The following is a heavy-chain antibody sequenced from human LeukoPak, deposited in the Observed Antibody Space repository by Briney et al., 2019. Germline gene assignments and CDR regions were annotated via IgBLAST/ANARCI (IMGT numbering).Heavy chain of an antibody. CDR3: AKDPYSSGPYNWFDP. CDR2: ISYDGSNK. J-gene: IGHJ5*02. Sequence: GGALKLSCVAPGYTSSSYTLHSVRPALHTGLEWVALISYDGSNKYYADSVKGLFTISRDNSKNTLYLQMNRLRAEDTAVYYCAKDPYSSGPYNWFDPWGQGTLVTVSS. CDR1: GYTSSSYT. V-gene: IGHV3-30*04. D-gene: IGHD6-19*01.